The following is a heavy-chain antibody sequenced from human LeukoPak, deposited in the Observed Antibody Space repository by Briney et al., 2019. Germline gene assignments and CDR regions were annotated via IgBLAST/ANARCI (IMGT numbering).Heavy chain of an antibody. J-gene: IGHJ4*02. Sequence: PGGSLRLSCAASGFTFNSYSMHWVRQAPWKGLEWVSSISSSSSYIYYADSVKGRFTISRDNAKNSVHLQMNSLRAEDTAVYYCARDQGGSGGNWGQGTLVTVSS. V-gene: IGHV3-21*01. CDR1: GFTFNSYS. D-gene: IGHD3-10*01. CDR2: ISSSSSYI. CDR3: ARDQGGSGGN.